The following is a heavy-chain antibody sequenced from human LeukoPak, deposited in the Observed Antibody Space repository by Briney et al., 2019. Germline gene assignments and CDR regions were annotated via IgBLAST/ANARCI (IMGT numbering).Heavy chain of an antibody. D-gene: IGHD3-10*01. CDR2: IHPGTGDT. V-gene: IGHV1-2*02. CDR3: SSHYGPGPV. Sequence: ASVKVSCKALGYSFRDHHVIWVRQAPGQGLEWMGWIHPGTGDTKFGQNFQGRLTMTWDASITTAYMDLIELTSDDTAVYYCSSHYGPGPVWGQGTLVTASS. CDR1: GYSFRDHH. J-gene: IGHJ4*02.